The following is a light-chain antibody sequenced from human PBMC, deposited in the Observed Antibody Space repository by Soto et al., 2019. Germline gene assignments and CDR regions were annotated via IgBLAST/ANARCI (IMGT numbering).Light chain of an antibody. J-gene: IGKJ5*01. V-gene: IGKV3-11*01. CDR1: QSVSSS. CDR3: EPRINWLS. CDR2: DAS. Sequence: ENGLSQSPATVSLSPGERATLSCRASQSVSSSLAWYQQKPGQAPRLLIYDASNRATGIPARFSGSGSGTDFTLTISSLEPEDFPVYYCEPRINWLSFDQVGRLAVK.